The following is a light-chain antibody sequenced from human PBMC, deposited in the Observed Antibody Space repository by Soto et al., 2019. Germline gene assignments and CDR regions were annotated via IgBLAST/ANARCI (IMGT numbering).Light chain of an antibody. CDR3: QHHNSYSQP. V-gene: IGKV1-5*01. CDR2: GAS. J-gene: IGKJ1*01. Sequence: DIQMTQSPPTLSASVGDRVTITCRASQSIRHYLARYQQMPGKAPKLQIYGASTLQSGVTSRFSGSGSETEFALTSSSLQPDCFGTYFCQHHNSYSQPFGQGTKVEIK. CDR1: QSIRHY.